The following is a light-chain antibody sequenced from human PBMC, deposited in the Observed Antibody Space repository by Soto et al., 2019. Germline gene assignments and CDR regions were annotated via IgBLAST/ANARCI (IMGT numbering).Light chain of an antibody. CDR1: QSVTRY. Sequence: DIVLTQSPATLSLSPGERATLSCRASQSVTRYLAWYQQKPGQAPRLLIYDASNRATGIPARFSGSGSGTDFTLTISSLESEDFAIYYCQQRSNWPRSLTFGGGTKVEIK. J-gene: IGKJ4*01. CDR2: DAS. V-gene: IGKV3-11*01. CDR3: QQRSNWPRSLT.